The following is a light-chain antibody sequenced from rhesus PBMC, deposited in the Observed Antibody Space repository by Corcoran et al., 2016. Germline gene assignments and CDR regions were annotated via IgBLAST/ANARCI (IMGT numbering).Light chain of an antibody. CDR1: QSLLDSEDGNTY. Sequence: DIVMTQTPLSLPVTPGEPASISCRSSQSLLDSEDGNTYLAWYLQKPGQSPQLLIYEVSNRASGVPDRFSGRGSDTDFTLKISRVEAEDVGVYYCMQALEFPYSFGQGAKVEIK. CDR2: EVS. V-gene: IGKV2-104*02. CDR3: MQALEFPYS. J-gene: IGKJ2*01.